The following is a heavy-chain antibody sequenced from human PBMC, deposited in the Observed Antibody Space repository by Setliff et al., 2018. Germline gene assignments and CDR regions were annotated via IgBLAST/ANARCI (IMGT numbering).Heavy chain of an antibody. CDR1: GFSFSDSA. CDR3: ARVFCRRSCLVESYMDV. D-gene: IGHD3-16*01. V-gene: IGHV3-15*01. Sequence: GGSLRLSCAASGFSFSDSAMHWVRQAPGKGLEWVGRIKSKTDGGSIDYAAPVKDRFTISRDDSKATLYLQMNSLKTEDTAVYFCARVFCRRSCLVESYMDVWGTGTTVTVSS. J-gene: IGHJ6*03. CDR2: IKSKTDGGSI.